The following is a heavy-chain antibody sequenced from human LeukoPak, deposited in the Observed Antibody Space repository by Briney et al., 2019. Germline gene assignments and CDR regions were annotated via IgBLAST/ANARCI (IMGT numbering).Heavy chain of an antibody. CDR3: ASSSGYYDSSGYSNTYYFDY. V-gene: IGHV1-46*01. D-gene: IGHD3-22*01. Sequence: ASVKVSCKASGYTFTSYYMHWVRQAPGQGLEWMGIINPSGGSTSYAQKFQGRVTMTRDTSTSTVYMELSSLRSEDTAAYYCASSSGYYDSSGYSNTYYFDYWGQGTLVTVSS. CDR2: INPSGGST. CDR1: GYTFTSYY. J-gene: IGHJ4*02.